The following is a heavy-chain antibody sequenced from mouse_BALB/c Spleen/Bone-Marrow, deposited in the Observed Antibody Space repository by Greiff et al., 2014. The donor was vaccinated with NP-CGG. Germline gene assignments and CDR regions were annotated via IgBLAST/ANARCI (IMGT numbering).Heavy chain of an antibody. J-gene: IGHJ2*01. D-gene: IGHD2-2*01. CDR1: GYTFTSYW. Sequence: VQLQQSGAELAKPGASVKMSCMASGYTFTSYWMHWVKQRPGQGLEWIGYINPSTGYTESNQKFKDKATLTADKSSSTAYMQLSSLTAEDSAVYYCARSGGYDGFSYWGQGTTLTVSS. CDR3: ARSGGYDGFSY. CDR2: INPSTGYT. V-gene: IGHV1-7*01.